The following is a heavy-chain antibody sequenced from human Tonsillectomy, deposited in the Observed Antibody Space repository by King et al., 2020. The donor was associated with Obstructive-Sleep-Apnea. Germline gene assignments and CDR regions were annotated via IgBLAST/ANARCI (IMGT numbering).Heavy chain of an antibody. V-gene: IGHV4-59*01. CDR3: ARANQVRGVANWFDP. J-gene: IGHJ5*02. D-gene: IGHD3-10*01. CDR1: GGSISSYY. Sequence: QLQESGPGLVKPSETLSLTCTVSGGSISSYYWSWIRQPPGKGLEWIGYIYYSGSTNYNPSLKSRVTISVETAKNQFSLKPSSVSAADTAVYYCARANQVRGVANWFDPWGQGTLVTVSS. CDR2: IYYSGST.